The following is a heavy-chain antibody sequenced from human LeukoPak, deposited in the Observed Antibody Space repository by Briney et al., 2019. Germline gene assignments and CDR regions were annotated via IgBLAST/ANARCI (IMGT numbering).Heavy chain of an antibody. CDR1: GGSISSYY. Sequence: PSETLSLTCTVSGGSISSYYWSWIRQPPGKGLEWIGYIYYSGSTNYNPSLKSRVTISVDTSKNQFSLKLSSVTAADTAVYYCARRQKGNWFDPWGQGTLVTVSS. CDR2: IYYSGST. J-gene: IGHJ5*02. CDR3: ARRQKGNWFDP. V-gene: IGHV4-59*08.